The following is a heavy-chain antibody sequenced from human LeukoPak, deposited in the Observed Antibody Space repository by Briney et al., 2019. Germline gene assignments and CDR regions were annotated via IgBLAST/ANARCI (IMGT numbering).Heavy chain of an antibody. Sequence: PGGSLRLSCAASGFTVSSNYMSWVRQAAGKGLEWVSVIYSGGSTYYADSVKGRFTISRDNSKNTLYLQMNSLRAEDTAVYYCARDNGSGSFYNVYWGQRTLVTVSS. D-gene: IGHD3-10*01. CDR2: IYSGGST. J-gene: IGHJ4*02. V-gene: IGHV3-53*01. CDR3: ARDNGSGSFYNVY. CDR1: GFTVSSNY.